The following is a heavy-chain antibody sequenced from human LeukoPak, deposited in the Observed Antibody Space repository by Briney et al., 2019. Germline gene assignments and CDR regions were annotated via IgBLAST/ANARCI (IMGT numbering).Heavy chain of an antibody. J-gene: IGHJ4*02. CDR2: IIPIFGTA. CDR3: ARGASLFAAGDY. V-gene: IGHV1-69*05. D-gene: IGHD6-25*01. CDR1: GGTFSSYA. Sequence: ASVKVSCKASGGTFSSYAISWVRQAPGQGLEWMGGIIPIFGTANYAQKLQGRVTMTTDTSTSTAYMELRSLRSDDTAVYYCARGASLFAAGDYWGQGTLVTVSS.